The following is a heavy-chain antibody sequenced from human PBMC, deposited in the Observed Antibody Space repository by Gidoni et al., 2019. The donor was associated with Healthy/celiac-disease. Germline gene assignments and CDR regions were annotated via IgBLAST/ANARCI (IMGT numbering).Heavy chain of an antibody. CDR3: AKDHVVTAISYYYYGMDV. J-gene: IGHJ6*02. V-gene: IGHV3-30*18. CDR1: GFTFSSYG. CDR2: ISYDGSNT. Sequence: QVQLVESGGGVVQPGRSMRLSCAAAGFTFSSYGMHWVRQAPGKGLEWVAVISYDGSNTSYADSVKGRFTISRDNSKNTLYLQMNSLRAEDTAVYYCAKDHVVTAISYYYYGMDVWGQGTTVTVSS. D-gene: IGHD2-21*02.